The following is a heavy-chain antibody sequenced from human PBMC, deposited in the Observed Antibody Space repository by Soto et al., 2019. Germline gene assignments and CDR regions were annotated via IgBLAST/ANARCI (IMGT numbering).Heavy chain of an antibody. CDR2: IDHNGHT. CDR3: VPYGSSIYYISRDQY. J-gene: IGHJ4*02. V-gene: IGHV4-34*01. D-gene: IGHD3-10*01. CDR1: VGSFSGYC. Sequence: QVQLQQWGAGMLKPSETLSLTCAVYVGSFSGYCWSWIRQSPGKGLEWIGEIDHNGHTNYNPSLKSRVTISVDKSKNQFSLRLSSTTAADTATYYFVPYGSSIYYISRDQYWGQGTLVTVSS.